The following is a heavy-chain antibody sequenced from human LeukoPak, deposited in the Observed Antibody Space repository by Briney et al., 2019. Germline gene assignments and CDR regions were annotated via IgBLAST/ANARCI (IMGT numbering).Heavy chain of an antibody. V-gene: IGHV5-10-1*01. Sequence: GESLKISCKGSGYSFTSYWISWVRQMPGTGLEWMGRIDPSDSYTNYSPSFQGHVTISADKSISTAYLQWSSLKASDTVMYYCARHLSPPGIAAADPFDYWGQGTLVTVSS. D-gene: IGHD6-13*01. CDR1: GYSFTSYW. J-gene: IGHJ4*02. CDR2: IDPSDSYT. CDR3: ARHLSPPGIAAADPFDY.